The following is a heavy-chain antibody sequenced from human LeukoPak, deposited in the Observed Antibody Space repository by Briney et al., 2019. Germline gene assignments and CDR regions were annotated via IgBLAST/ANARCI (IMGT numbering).Heavy chain of an antibody. D-gene: IGHD3-3*01. CDR1: GYTFTVYY. CDR3: ARLRFLEWLNNYYYGMDV. Sequence: GASVKVSCTASGYTFTVYYMHWVRQAPGQGLEWMGRINPNSGGTNYAQKFQGRVTMTRDTSIGTAYMELSRLRSDDTAVYYCARLRFLEWLNNYYYGMDVWGQGTTVTVSS. CDR2: INPNSGGT. V-gene: IGHV1-2*06. J-gene: IGHJ6*02.